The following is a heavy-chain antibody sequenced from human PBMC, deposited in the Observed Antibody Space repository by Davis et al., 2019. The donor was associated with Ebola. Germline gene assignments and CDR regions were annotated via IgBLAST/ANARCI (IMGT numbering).Heavy chain of an antibody. Sequence: GESLKISCAASGFTFSSYAMHWVRQAPGKGLEWVAVISYDGSNKYYADSVKGRFTISRDNAKNSLYLQMNSLRAEDTAVYYCARELVIIAARYFDYWGQGTLVTVSS. J-gene: IGHJ4*02. CDR3: ARELVIIAARYFDY. D-gene: IGHD6-6*01. CDR2: ISYDGSNK. CDR1: GFTFSSYA. V-gene: IGHV3-30-3*01.